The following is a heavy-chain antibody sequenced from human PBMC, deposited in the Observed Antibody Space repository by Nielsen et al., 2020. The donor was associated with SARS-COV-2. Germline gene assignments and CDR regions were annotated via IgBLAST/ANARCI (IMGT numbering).Heavy chain of an antibody. CDR2: INPNSGGT. CDR3: AGEADSPDAFDI. J-gene: IGHJ3*02. V-gene: IGHV1-2*05. Sequence: WVRQALGQGLEWMGRINPNSGGTHYAQKFQGSVTMTSDTSISTAYMELSRLRSDDTVIYYCAGEADSPDAFDIWGQGTMVTVSS.